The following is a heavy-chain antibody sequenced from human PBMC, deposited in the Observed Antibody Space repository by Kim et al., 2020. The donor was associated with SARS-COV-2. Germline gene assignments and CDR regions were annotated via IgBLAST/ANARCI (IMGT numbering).Heavy chain of an antibody. Sequence: SETLSLTCTVSGGSISSSSYYWGWIRQPPGKGLEWIGSIYYSGSTYYNPSLKSRVTISVDTSKNQFSLKLSSVTAADTAVYYCARQGGMYLPLLNWFDPWGQGTLLTVSS. J-gene: IGHJ5*02. CDR3: ARQGGMYLPLLNWFDP. V-gene: IGHV4-39*07. CDR1: GGSISSSSYY. D-gene: IGHD2-8*01. CDR2: IYYSGST.